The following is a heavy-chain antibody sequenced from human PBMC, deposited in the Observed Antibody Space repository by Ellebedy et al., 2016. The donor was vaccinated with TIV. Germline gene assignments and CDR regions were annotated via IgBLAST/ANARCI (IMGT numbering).Heavy chain of an antibody. CDR2: ISAYNGNT. Sequence: ASVKVSXXASGYTFTSYGISWVRQAPGQGLEWMGWISAYNGNTNYAQKLQGRVTMTTDTSTSTAYMELRSLRSDDTAVYYCARLNIVVVPAASGAFDIWGQGTMVTVSS. CDR3: ARLNIVVVPAASGAFDI. J-gene: IGHJ3*02. CDR1: GYTFTSYG. D-gene: IGHD2-2*01. V-gene: IGHV1-18*01.